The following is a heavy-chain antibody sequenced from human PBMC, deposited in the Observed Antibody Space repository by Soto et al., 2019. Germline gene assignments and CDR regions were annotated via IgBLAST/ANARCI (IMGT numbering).Heavy chain of an antibody. Sequence: GESLKISCKGSGYTFTSYWIAWVRQMPGKGLEWMGIIYPGDSDTRYSPSFEGQVTFSADKSTSTAYLQWSSPEASDIGLFYCARVAAAGSYFDYWGQGTPVTVSS. V-gene: IGHV5-51*01. J-gene: IGHJ4*02. D-gene: IGHD6-13*01. CDR2: IYPGDSDT. CDR1: GYTFTSYW. CDR3: ARVAAAGSYFDY.